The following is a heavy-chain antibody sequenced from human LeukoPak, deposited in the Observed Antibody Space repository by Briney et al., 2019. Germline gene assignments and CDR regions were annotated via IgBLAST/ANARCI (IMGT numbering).Heavy chain of an antibody. CDR1: GFTFSSYA. D-gene: IGHD3-22*01. CDR3: ARDYYDSSGTFDY. CDR2: INWNGGST. Sequence: GGSLRLSCAASGFTFSSYAMSWVRQAPGKGLEWVSGINWNGGSTGYADSVKGRFTISRDNAKNSLYLQMNSLRAEDTALYHCARDYYDSSGTFDYWGQGTLVTVSS. V-gene: IGHV3-20*01. J-gene: IGHJ4*02.